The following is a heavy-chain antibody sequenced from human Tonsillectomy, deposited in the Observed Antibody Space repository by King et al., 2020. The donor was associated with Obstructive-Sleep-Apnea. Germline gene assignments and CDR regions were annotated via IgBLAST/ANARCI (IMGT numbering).Heavy chain of an antibody. CDR1: GFTFNNYA. V-gene: IGHV3-30*04. J-gene: IGHJ6*02. Sequence: VQLVESGGGVVQPGRSLRLSCGASGFTFNNYAIHWVRQAPGKGLEWVAVISCDGSDKYYADSVKGRFTISRDNSKNTLYLQMNSLGTEDTAVYYCASDLTFIAAAGTLPGFCYYYGMDVWGQGTTVTVSS. D-gene: IGHD6-13*01. CDR2: ISCDGSDK. CDR3: ASDLTFIAAAGTLPGFCYYYGMDV.